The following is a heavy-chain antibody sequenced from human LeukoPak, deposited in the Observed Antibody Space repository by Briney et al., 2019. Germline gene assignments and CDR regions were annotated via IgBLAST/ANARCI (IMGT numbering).Heavy chain of an antibody. CDR1: SGSISSYY. CDR3: ARESMVRGVTFDY. CDR2: IYYSGST. V-gene: IGHV4-59*01. D-gene: IGHD3-10*01. Sequence: SETLSLTCTVSSGSISSYYWSWLRQPPGKGLEWIGYIYYSGSTNYNPSLKSRVTISVDTSKNQFSLKLSSVTAADTAVYYCARESMVRGVTFDYWGQGTLATVSS. J-gene: IGHJ4*02.